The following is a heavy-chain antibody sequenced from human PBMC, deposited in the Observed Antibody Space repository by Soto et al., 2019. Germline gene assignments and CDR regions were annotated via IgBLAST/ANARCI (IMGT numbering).Heavy chain of an antibody. J-gene: IGHJ3*01. V-gene: IGHV3-23*01. CDR3: ATHGGFDF. Sequence: EGQLLQSGGGLVQPGESLRLSCAASGFTFSSSGMSWVRQAPGKWLEWVSSISIRGDYRYYADSVKGRFTISRDNSKNTLYLQMSSLTAEDTALYYCATHGGFDFWGQGTMVAVSS. CDR1: GFTFSSSG. D-gene: IGHD4-17*01. CDR2: ISIRGDYR.